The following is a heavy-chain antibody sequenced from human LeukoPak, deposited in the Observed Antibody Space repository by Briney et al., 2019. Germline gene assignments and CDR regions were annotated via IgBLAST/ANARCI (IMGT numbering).Heavy chain of an antibody. CDR3: ARETSDCSSTSCFYYFDY. J-gene: IGHJ4*02. CDR1: GFTFSSYG. D-gene: IGHD2-2*01. V-gene: IGHV3-30*03. Sequence: PGGSLRLSCAASGFTFSSYGMHWVRQAPGKGLEWVAVISYDGSNKYYADSVKGRFTISRDNSKNTLYLQMNSLRAEDTAVYYCARETSDCSSTSCFYYFDYWGQGTLVTVSS. CDR2: ISYDGSNK.